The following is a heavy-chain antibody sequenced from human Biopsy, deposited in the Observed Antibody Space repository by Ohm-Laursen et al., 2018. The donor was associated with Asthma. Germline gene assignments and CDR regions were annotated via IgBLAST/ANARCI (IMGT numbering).Heavy chain of an antibody. D-gene: IGHD1-26*01. CDR2: ISSDVRE. CDR1: GFTFRNFG. V-gene: IGHV3-30*18. CDR3: AKDVFPGWELRRGPDY. Sequence: SLRLSCTASGFTFRNFGMHWVRQAPGKGLEWVALISSDVREWYADSVKGQFTISRDNSRNTLHLQMNSLRAEDTAVYYCAKDVFPGWELRRGPDYWGQGTLVTVSS. J-gene: IGHJ4*02.